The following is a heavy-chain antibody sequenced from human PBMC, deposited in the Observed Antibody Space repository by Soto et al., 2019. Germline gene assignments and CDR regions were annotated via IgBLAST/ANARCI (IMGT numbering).Heavy chain of an antibody. CDR1: GGSISSYY. D-gene: IGHD3-10*01. Sequence: QVQLQESGPGLVKPSETLSLTCTVSGGSISSYYWSWIRQPPGKGLEWIGYIYYSGSTNYNPSLKSRVTISVDTSKTQFSLKLSSVTAADTAVYYCARHPASATMVRGVISRVYYGMDVWGQGTTVTVSS. J-gene: IGHJ6*02. V-gene: IGHV4-59*08. CDR3: ARHPASATMVRGVISRVYYGMDV. CDR2: IYYSGST.